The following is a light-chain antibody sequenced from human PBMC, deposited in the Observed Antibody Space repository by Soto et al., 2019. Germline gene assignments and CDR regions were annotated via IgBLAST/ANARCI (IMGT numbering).Light chain of an antibody. CDR1: SSNIGTNT. CDR3: AAWDDSLTGHVV. J-gene: IGLJ2*01. CDR2: SNS. V-gene: IGLV1-44*01. Sequence: QSVLTQPPSASGTPGQRVTISCSGSSSNIGTNTVNWYQQLPETAPKLLIYSNSQRPSGVPDRFSGSKSGTSASLAISGLRSEDEADYYCAAWDDSLTGHVVFGGGTKLTVL.